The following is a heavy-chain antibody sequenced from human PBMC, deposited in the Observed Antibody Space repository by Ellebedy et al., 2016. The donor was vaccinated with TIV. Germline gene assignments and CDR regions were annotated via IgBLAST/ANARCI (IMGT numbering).Heavy chain of an antibody. V-gene: IGHV3-23*01. D-gene: IGHD4-17*01. Sequence: GESLEISCVVSGFTFSSYAMSWVRQAPGKGLEWVSTISYSGGNTYCAGSVKVRFTISRDNSKNTLFLQMNSLRAEDTAVYYCAKDLYGDYLMDVWGKGTTVTVSS. CDR2: ISYSGGNT. CDR1: GFTFSSYA. CDR3: AKDLYGDYLMDV. J-gene: IGHJ6*03.